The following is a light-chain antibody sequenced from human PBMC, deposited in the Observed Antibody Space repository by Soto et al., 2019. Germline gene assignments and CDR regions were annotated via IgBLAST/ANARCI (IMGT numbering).Light chain of an antibody. V-gene: IGKV1-8*01. CDR1: QGISSY. CDR2: AAS. Sequence: AIQMTQSPSSLSASTGDRVTITCRASQGISSYLAWYQQKPGKAPKLLIYAASTLQSGVPSRFSGSGSGTDFTLTISCLQSEDFATYYCQQDYSYPRTF. CDR3: QQDYSYPRT. J-gene: IGKJ1*01.